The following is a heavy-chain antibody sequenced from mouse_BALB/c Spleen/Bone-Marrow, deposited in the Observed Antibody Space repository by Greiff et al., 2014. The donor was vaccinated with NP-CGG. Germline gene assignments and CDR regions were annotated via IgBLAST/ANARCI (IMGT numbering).Heavy chain of an antibody. J-gene: IGHJ4*01. V-gene: IGHV3-1*02. Sequence: DVQLQESGPDLVKPSQSLSLTCTVTGYSITSYYSWHWIRQFPGNKLEWMGYIHYSGTTVYNPSLKSRISITRDTSNNQFFLQLNSVPTEDTATYYCARFAGTPYTMDYWGQGTSVTVSS. D-gene: IGHD4-1*01. CDR3: ARFAGTPYTMDY. CDR2: IHYSGTT. CDR1: GYSITSYYS.